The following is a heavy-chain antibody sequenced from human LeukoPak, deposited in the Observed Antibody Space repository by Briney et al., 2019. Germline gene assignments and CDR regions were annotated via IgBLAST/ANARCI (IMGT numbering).Heavy chain of an antibody. V-gene: IGHV4-4*07. J-gene: IGHJ4*02. D-gene: IGHD3-3*01. Sequence: KPSETLSLTCTVSGGSISSYYWSWIRQPAGKGLEWIGRIYTSGSTNYNPSLKSRVTMSVDTSKTQFSLKLSSVTAADTAVYSWARLRFWSGYYDFDNWGQGTLVTVSS. CDR3: ARLRFWSGYYDFDN. CDR2: IYTSGST. CDR1: GGSISSYY.